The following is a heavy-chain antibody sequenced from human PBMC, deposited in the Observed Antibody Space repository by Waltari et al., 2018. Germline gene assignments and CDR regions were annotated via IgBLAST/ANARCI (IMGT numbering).Heavy chain of an antibody. CDR2: INGDGSST. CDR3: ARVAPKTYRSPVPGRDYYYGMDV. D-gene: IGHD6-13*01. CDR1: GFTFSTSW. Sequence: LVQSGGGLVQPGDSLRLSCAAYGFTFSTSWMHWVRQSPGEGLVWVSRINGDGSSTSHADSVKGRFTTSRDNAKNTLYLQMKSLRVKDTGVYYCARVAPKTYRSPVPGRDYYYGMDVWGQGTAVIVSS. V-gene: IGHV3-74*01. J-gene: IGHJ6*02.